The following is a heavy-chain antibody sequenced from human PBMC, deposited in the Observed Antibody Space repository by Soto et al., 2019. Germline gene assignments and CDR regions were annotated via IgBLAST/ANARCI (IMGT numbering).Heavy chain of an antibody. Sequence: GGRGTIQGLEWMGGIIPIFGTTNYAQKFRGRITITADESTSTAYMELSSLISEDTAVYYCVREDRVVGASPAFDSWGQGTLV. V-gene: IGHV1-69*01. CDR2: IIPIFGTT. D-gene: IGHD1-26*01. J-gene: IGHJ4*02. CDR3: VREDRVVGASPAFDS.